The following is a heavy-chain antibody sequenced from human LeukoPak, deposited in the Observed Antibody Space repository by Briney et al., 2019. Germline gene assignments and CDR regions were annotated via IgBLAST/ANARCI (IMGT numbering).Heavy chain of an antibody. D-gene: IGHD5-12*01. CDR3: ASPYSGYDYNFDH. V-gene: IGHV3-64D*06. CDR1: GFTFSSYA. Sequence: GGSLRLSCSASGFTFSSYAMHWVRQAPGKGLEYVSSISSNGGSTYYADSVKGRFTISRDNSKNTLFLQMSSLRTEGTAVYYCASPYSGYDYNFDHWGQGTLVTVSS. CDR2: ISSNGGST. J-gene: IGHJ4*02.